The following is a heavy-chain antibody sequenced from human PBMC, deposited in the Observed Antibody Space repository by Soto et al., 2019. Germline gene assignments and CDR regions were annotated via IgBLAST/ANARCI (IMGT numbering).Heavy chain of an antibody. CDR1: GFTFSIYW. Sequence: EVQLVESGGGLVQPGGSLRLSCAASGFTFSIYWMHWVRQAPGKGPVWVSRIDNAGSSARYADSVKGRFTISRDNAKNTVYRQMNSLRAEYTAVYYCTRVGGSVSGMDVWGQGTTVTVSS. CDR2: IDNAGSSA. J-gene: IGHJ6*02. D-gene: IGHD1-26*01. V-gene: IGHV3-74*01. CDR3: TRVGGSVSGMDV.